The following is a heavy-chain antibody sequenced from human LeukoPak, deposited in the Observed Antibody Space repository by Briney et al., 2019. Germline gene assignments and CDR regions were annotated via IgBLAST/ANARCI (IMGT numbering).Heavy chain of an antibody. CDR3: ARVFAALLSVVVTGGFDY. Sequence: GASVKVSCRASGYTFTSYYMHWVRQAPGQGLEWMGIINPSGGSTSYAQKFQGRVTMTRDTSTSTVYMELSSLRAEDTAVYYCARVFAALLSVVVTGGFDYWGQGTLVTVSS. D-gene: IGHD2-21*02. V-gene: IGHV1-46*01. CDR1: GYTFTSYY. J-gene: IGHJ4*02. CDR2: INPSGGST.